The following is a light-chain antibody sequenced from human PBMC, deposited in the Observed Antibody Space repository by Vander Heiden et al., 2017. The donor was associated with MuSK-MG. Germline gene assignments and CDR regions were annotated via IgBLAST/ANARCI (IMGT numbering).Light chain of an antibody. CDR3: QQSYRTPYT. Sequence: DLQMTQSQSSLSASVGDRVTITCRASQSSRSYLNWYQQKPGKAPKLLIYAASSLQSGVPSRISGSGSGTDVTLTSSSLQPEDVATYYWQQSYRTPYTFGQGTKLEIK. CDR2: AAS. J-gene: IGKJ2*01. V-gene: IGKV1-39*01. CDR1: QSSRSY.